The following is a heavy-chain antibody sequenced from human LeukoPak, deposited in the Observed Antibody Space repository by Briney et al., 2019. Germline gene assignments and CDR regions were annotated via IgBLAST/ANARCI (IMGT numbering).Heavy chain of an antibody. J-gene: IGHJ1*01. CDR3: ARENSGWYPKTNERVGYFQH. D-gene: IGHD6-19*01. CDR1: GGSINSSSYY. CDR2: IYYSGST. V-gene: IGHV4-39*07. Sequence: SETLSLTCTVSGGSINSSSYYWGWIRQPPGKGLEWIGSIYYSGSTYNNNNPSLKSRVTISVDTSKNQFSLKLSSVTAADTAVYYCARENSGWYPKTNERVGYFQHWGQGTLVTVSS.